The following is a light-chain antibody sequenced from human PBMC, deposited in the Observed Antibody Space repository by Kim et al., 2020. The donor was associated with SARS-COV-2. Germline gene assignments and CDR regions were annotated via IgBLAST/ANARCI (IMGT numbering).Light chain of an antibody. J-gene: IGKJ2*01. Sequence: LSLRQRTTISSRGSQSVSSNCVAWYKQKPGQTTRLLICVASRMATNIADRFSSSGSATYCTLIINTLEPEEIIVYEIQPYRSSPYTFGQKTKLEI. CDR3: QPYRSSPYT. CDR1: QSVSSNC. CDR2: VAS. V-gene: IGKV3-20*01.